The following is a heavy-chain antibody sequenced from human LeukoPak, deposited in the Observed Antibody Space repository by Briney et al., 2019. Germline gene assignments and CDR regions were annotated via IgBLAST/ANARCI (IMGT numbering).Heavy chain of an antibody. Sequence: SETLSLTCTVSGGSMSNYYWNWIRQPPGKGLEWIGYVYYSGTTNYNPSLKSRVSMSVDTSKNQFSLKLSSVTAADTAVYYCARVRGDYPFGGIDYWGQGTLVTVSS. CDR1: GGSMSNYY. J-gene: IGHJ4*02. CDR3: ARVRGDYPFGGIDY. V-gene: IGHV4-59*12. CDR2: VYYSGTT. D-gene: IGHD4-17*01.